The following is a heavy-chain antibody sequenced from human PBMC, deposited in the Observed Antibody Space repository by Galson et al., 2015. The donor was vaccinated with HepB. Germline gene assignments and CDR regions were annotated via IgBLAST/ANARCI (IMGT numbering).Heavy chain of an antibody. V-gene: IGHV4-34*01. J-gene: IGHJ5*02. Sequence: LSLTCAVYGGSFSGYYWSWIRQPPGKGLEWIGEINHSGSTNYNPSLKSRVTISVDTSKNQFSLKLSSVTAADTAVYYCARGAAAGVVVNWFDPWGQGTLVTVSS. CDR1: GGSFSGYY. D-gene: IGHD6-13*01. CDR3: ARGAAAGVVVNWFDP. CDR2: INHSGST.